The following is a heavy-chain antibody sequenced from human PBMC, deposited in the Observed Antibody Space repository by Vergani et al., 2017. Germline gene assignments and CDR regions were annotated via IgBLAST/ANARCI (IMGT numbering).Heavy chain of an antibody. J-gene: IGHJ4*02. CDR1: GGSFSGYY. CDR2: INHSGST. V-gene: IGHV4-34*01. D-gene: IGHD6-25*01. Sequence: QVQLQQWGAGLLKPSETLSLTCAVYGGSFSGYYWSWIRQPPGKGLEWIGEINHSGSTNYNPSLKDRVSISVDPSKHQFSLKLSSVTAAETAVYYCARGLRSSPWRPTPSHFDYWGQGTLVTVSS. CDR3: ARGLRSSPWRPTPSHFDY.